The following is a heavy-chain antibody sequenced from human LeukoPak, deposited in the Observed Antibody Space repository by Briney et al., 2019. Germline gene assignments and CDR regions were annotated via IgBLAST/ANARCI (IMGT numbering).Heavy chain of an antibody. CDR2: PSADDSDK. D-gene: IGHD3-3*01. CDR1: GFFFSRHG. Sequence: GGPLSLPCEASGFFFSRHGWHWVRKPPGKGREWMAFPSADDSDKYYADSVKGRFTISRDNSKNTLYLQLNSLSAEDTAMYYCAKEGESGYSGGFDHWGQGTLVTVSS. CDR3: AKEGESGYSGGFDH. J-gene: IGHJ4*02. V-gene: IGHV3-30*18.